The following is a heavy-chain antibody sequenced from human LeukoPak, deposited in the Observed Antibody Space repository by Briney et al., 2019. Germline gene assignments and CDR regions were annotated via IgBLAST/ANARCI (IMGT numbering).Heavy chain of an antibody. Sequence: GGSLRLSCAASGFTFSSYAMSWVRQAPGKGLEWVSVISGSGGSTYYADSVKGRFTISRDNSKNTLYLQMNSLRAEDTAVYYCAKLGVGLYSGSPDYWGQGTLVTVSS. J-gene: IGHJ4*02. D-gene: IGHD1-26*01. CDR1: GFTFSSYA. CDR2: ISGSGGST. V-gene: IGHV3-23*01. CDR3: AKLGVGLYSGSPDY.